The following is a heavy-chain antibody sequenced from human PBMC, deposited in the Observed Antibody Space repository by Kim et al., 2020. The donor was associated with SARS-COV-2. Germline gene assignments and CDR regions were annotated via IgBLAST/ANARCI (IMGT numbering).Heavy chain of an antibody. CDR3: ARMYSSSWYEAGFGYYYGMDV. V-gene: IGHV3-13*01. D-gene: IGHD6-13*01. J-gene: IGHJ6*02. CDR1: GFTFSSYD. CDR2: IGTAGDT. Sequence: GGSLRLSCAASGFTFSSYDMHWVRQATGKGLEWVSAIGTAGDTYYPGSVKGRFTISRENAKNSLYLQMNSLRAGDTAVYYCARMYSSSWYEAGFGYYYGMDVWGQGTTVTVSS.